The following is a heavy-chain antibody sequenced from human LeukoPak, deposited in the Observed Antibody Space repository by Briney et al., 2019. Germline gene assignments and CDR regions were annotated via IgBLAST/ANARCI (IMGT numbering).Heavy chain of an antibody. CDR1: GFTFSNYW. CDR3: AKDAGYYGSGSYPNY. D-gene: IGHD3-10*01. V-gene: IGHV3-74*01. CDR2: LNADGNSI. J-gene: IGHJ4*02. Sequence: GGSLRLSCAASGFTFSNYWMHWVRQAPEKGLVWVSRLNADGNSITYADSVRGRFTISRDNAKNTLYLQMNSLRAEDTAVYYCAKDAGYYGSGSYPNYWGQGTLVTVSS.